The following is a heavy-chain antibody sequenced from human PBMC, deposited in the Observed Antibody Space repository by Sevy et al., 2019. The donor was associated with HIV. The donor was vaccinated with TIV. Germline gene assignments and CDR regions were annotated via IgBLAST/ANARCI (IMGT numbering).Heavy chain of an antibody. CDR2: IRGNGVST. J-gene: IGHJ5*02. V-gene: IGHV3-23*01. Sequence: GGSLRLSCAASGFTFSDAIMTWGRQAPGKGLGWVSSIRGNGVSTYYADSVKGRFTISRDNSKNTLYLQMNSLRAEDTAIYYCAKGSSATGYDPWGQGTLVTVSS. CDR3: AKGSSATGYDP. D-gene: IGHD2-15*01. CDR1: GFTFSDAI.